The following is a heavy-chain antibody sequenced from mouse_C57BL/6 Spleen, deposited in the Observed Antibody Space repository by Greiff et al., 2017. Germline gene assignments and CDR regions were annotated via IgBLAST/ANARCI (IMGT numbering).Heavy chain of an antibody. Sequence: EVQLQQSGPELVKPGASVKIPCKASGYTFTDYNMDWVKQSHGKSLEWIGDINPNNGGTIYNQKFKGKATLTVDKPSSTAYMDLRSLTSEDTAVYYCARKYYGSKSYWYFDVWGTGTTVTVSS. CDR3: ARKYYGSKSYWYFDV. J-gene: IGHJ1*03. CDR1: GYTFTDYN. V-gene: IGHV1-18*01. D-gene: IGHD1-1*01. CDR2: INPNNGGT.